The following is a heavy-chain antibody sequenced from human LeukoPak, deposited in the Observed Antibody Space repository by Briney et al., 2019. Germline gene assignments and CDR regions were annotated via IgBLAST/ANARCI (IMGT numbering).Heavy chain of an antibody. D-gene: IGHD4-17*01. V-gene: IGHV4-39*07. Sequence: PSETLSLTCTVSGGSISSSSYYWGWIRQPPGKGLEWIGSMSYSGSTYYNPSLKTRVTVSLDTSKNQFSLNLISVTAADTAVYYCARSPQGTATTANWLDPWGQGTLVTVSS. CDR2: MSYSGST. J-gene: IGHJ5*02. CDR1: GGSISSSSYY. CDR3: ARSPQGTATTANWLDP.